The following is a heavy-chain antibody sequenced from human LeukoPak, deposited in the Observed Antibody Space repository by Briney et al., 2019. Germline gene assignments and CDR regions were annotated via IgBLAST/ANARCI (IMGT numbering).Heavy chain of an antibody. V-gene: IGHV3-53*01. CDR3: ARISHGWFDY. CDR1: GFTFSNYW. J-gene: IGHJ4*02. D-gene: IGHD6-19*01. Sequence: GGSLRLSCSASGFTFSNYWMSWGRQAPGKGLEWVSVIYSSGSTYYVDSVKGRLTISRDNSKNTLYLQMNSLRAEDTAVYYCARISHGWFDYWGQGTLVTVSS. CDR2: IYSSGST.